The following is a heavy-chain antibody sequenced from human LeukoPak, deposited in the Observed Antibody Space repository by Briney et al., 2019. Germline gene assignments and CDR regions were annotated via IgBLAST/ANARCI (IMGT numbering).Heavy chain of an antibody. CDR3: ARAVPRAGNPDY. J-gene: IGHJ4*02. D-gene: IGHD1-1*01. V-gene: IGHV1-18*01. Sequence: ASVKVSCKASGYTFTSYGISWARQAPGQGLEWMGWISAYNGNTNYAQKLQGRVTMTTDTSTSTAYMELRSLRSDDTAVYYCARAVPRAGNPDYWGQGTLVTVSS. CDR1: GYTFTSYG. CDR2: ISAYNGNT.